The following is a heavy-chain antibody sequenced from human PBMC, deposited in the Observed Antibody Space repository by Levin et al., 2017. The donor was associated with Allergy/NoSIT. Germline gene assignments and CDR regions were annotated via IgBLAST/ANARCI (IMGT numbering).Heavy chain of an antibody. V-gene: IGHV3-23*01. D-gene: IGHD3-16*01. J-gene: IGHJ3*01. CDR3: VQVGGTYPGRAFDY. Sequence: GGSLRLSCAASGFTFSNYAMTWVRQAPGKGLQWVSAVSGSGGSTYYADSVKGRATISRDNSKNTLYLEMNNLRGDDTAVYYCVQVGGTYPGRAFDYWGEGTMVTVSS. CDR1: GFTFSNYA. CDR2: VSGSGGST.